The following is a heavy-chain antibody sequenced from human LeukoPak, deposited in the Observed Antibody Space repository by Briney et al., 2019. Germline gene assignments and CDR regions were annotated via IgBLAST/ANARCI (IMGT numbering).Heavy chain of an antibody. CDR3: ARDGGYCSGGSCNRGAFDI. CDR2: INPSGGST. Sequence: ASVKVPCKASGYTFTNYYMHWVRQAPGQGLEWMGIINPSGGSTSYAQKFQGRVTMSRDMSTSTIYMELSSLRSEDTAVYYCARDGGYCSGGSCNRGAFDIWGQGTMVTVSS. CDR1: GYTFTNYY. J-gene: IGHJ3*02. D-gene: IGHD2-15*01. V-gene: IGHV1-46*01.